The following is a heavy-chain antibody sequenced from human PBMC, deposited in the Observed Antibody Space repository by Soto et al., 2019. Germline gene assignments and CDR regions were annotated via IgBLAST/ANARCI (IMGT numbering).Heavy chain of an antibody. CDR3: AREVVSIAAPFDY. V-gene: IGHV3-21*01. D-gene: IGHD6-6*01. Sequence: GGPLRLSCEASGLTFRSYSMNWVRQAPGKGLEWVSSISSSSSYIYYADSVKGRFTISRDNAKNSLYLQMNSLRAEDTAVYYCAREVVSIAAPFDYWGQGTLVTVSS. CDR2: ISSSSSYI. CDR1: GLTFRSYS. J-gene: IGHJ4*02.